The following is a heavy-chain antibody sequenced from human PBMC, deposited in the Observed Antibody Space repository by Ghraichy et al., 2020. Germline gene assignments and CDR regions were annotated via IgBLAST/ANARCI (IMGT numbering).Heavy chain of an antibody. CDR1: GGSLTNYY. D-gene: IGHD4/OR15-4a*01. J-gene: IGHJ3*01. Sequence: SQTLSLTCTVSGGSLTNYYWSWIRQPPGKGLEWIGYIYYSGITDFHPSLKSRVSVTISTSKNQFSLSLRSVTAADTAVYYCARRRHGAALDVWGQGTLVTVSS. CDR3: ARRRHGAALDV. CDR2: IYYSGIT. V-gene: IGHV4-59*08.